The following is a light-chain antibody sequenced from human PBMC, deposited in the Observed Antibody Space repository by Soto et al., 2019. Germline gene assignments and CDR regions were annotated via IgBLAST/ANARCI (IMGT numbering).Light chain of an antibody. CDR2: GNS. J-gene: IGLJ1*01. CDR1: SSNIGAGYD. CDR3: QSYDSSLSGRV. Sequence: QSVLTQPPSVSGAPGQRVTISCTGSSSNIGAGYDVHWYQQVPGTAPKLLIYGNSNRPSGVPDRFSGSKSGTSASLAITGLQAEDEADYYCQSYDSSLSGRVFGTGTKVTVL. V-gene: IGLV1-40*01.